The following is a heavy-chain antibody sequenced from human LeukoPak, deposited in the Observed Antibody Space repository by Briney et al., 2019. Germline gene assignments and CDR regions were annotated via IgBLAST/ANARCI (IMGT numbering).Heavy chain of an antibody. CDR1: GFTFSSYT. CDR2: ISGSGGST. D-gene: IGHD3-22*01. CDR3: AKKRASDYYPFDY. Sequence: PGGSLRLSCAASGFTFSSYTMTWVRQAPGKGLEWVSVISGSGGSTYYADSVKGRFTISRDNSKNTLHLQMNSLRAEDTALYYCAKKRASDYYPFDYWGQGTLVTVSS. J-gene: IGHJ4*02. V-gene: IGHV3-23*01.